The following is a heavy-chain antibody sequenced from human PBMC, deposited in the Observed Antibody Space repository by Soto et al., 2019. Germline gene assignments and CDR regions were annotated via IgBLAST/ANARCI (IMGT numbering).Heavy chain of an antibody. J-gene: IGHJ4*02. D-gene: IGHD3-22*01. V-gene: IGHV4-31*03. Sequence: SETLSLTCTVSGGSISRGNYYWSWVRQHPGKGLEWIGYIYSTGGTYYNPSLKSRLTVSVDTSKNQFSLKLSSVTAADTAVYYCARDYDSSYFFSFGYWGQGTLVTVS. CDR3: ARDYDSSYFFSFGY. CDR2: IYSTGGT. CDR1: GGSISRGNYY.